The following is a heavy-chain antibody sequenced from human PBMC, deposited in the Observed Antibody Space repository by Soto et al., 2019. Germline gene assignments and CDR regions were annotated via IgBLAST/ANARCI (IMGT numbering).Heavy chain of an antibody. CDR3: ASKADGTFWFDP. D-gene: IGHD6-13*01. V-gene: IGHV1-18*04. J-gene: IGHJ5*02. CDR1: GYTFTSYG. CDR2: ISAYNGNT. Sequence: GASVTVSCKASGYTFTSYGISWVRQAPGQGLEWMGWISAYNGNTNYAQKLQGRVTMTTDTSTSTAYMELRSLRSDDTAVYYCASKADGTFWFDPWGQGTLVTVSS.